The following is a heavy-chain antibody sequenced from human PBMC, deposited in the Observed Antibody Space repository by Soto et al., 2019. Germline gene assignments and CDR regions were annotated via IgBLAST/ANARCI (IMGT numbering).Heavy chain of an antibody. CDR3: ARVSGSYDLNIDY. CDR2: INHSGST. J-gene: IGHJ4*02. D-gene: IGHD1-26*01. CDR1: GGSFSGYY. Sequence: PSETLSLTCAVYGGSFSGYYWSWIRQPPGKGLEWIGEINHSGSTNYNPSLKSRVTISVDTSKNQFSLKLSSVTAADTAVYYCARVSGSYDLNIDYWRQGTLVTVSS. V-gene: IGHV4-34*01.